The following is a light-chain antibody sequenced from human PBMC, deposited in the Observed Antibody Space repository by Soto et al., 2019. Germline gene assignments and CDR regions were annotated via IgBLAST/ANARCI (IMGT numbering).Light chain of an antibody. CDR1: QSVSSSY. CDR2: DAS. Sequence: EIVLTQSPGTLSLSPGERATLSCRASQSVSSSYLAWYQQKPGQAPRLLIYDASSRATGIPDRFSGSGSGTDFTLTISRLEPVDFAVYYCQQYGSSPLTFGGGTKVEIK. V-gene: IGKV3-20*01. CDR3: QQYGSSPLT. J-gene: IGKJ4*01.